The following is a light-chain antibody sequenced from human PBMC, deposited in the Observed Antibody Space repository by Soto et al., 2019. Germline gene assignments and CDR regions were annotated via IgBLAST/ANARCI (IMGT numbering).Light chain of an antibody. CDR3: SSYTNTSTLV. CDR2: DVS. CDR1: SSDVGAYNL. J-gene: IGLJ3*02. Sequence: QSALTQPASVSGSPGQSITISCTGTSSDVGAYNLVSWYQQHPGRAPKLFIFDVSDRPSWVADRFSGSKSGNTASLTISGLQAEDEASYYCSSYTNTSTLVFGGGTQLTVL. V-gene: IGLV2-14*02.